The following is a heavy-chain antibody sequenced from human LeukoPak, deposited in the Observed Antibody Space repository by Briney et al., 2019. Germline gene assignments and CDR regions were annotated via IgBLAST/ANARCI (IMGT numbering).Heavy chain of an antibody. CDR2: ISSSSSTI. CDR1: GFTFSSYS. CDR3: ARERRYCSGGSCPHFDY. J-gene: IGHJ4*02. Sequence: GGSLRLSCAASGFTFSSYSMNWVRQAPGKGLEWVSYISSSSSTIYYADSVKGRFTISRVNAKNSLYLQMNSLRDEDTAVYYCARERRYCSGGSCPHFDYWGQGTLVTVSS. D-gene: IGHD2-15*01. V-gene: IGHV3-48*02.